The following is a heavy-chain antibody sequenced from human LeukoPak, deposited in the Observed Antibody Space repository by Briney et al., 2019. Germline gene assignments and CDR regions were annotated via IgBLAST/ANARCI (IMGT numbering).Heavy chain of an antibody. CDR3: ARDCSGGSCYGA. Sequence: SVKVSCKASGGTFSSYAISWVRQAPGQGLEWMGGIIPIFGTANYAQKFQGRVTITADKSSSTAYMELSSLRSEDTAVYYCARDCSGGSCYGAWGQGTLVTVSS. CDR1: GGTFSSYA. CDR2: IIPIFGTA. J-gene: IGHJ4*02. V-gene: IGHV1-69*06. D-gene: IGHD2-15*01.